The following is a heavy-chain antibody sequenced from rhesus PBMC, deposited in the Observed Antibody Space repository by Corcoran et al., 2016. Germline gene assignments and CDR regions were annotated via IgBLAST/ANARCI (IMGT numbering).Heavy chain of an antibody. J-gene: IGHJ4*01. CDR2: IYGSGGST. V-gene: IGHV4-93*02. CDR1: VGSFSGSS. Sequence: QVQLEESGPGLVQPSETLSLTRAVSVGSFSGSSGGWLRPSPGKGREGIGGIYGSGGSTEYNPSLKSRVTVSIDTSKNQFSLKLSSVTAADTAVYYCARRIPVDYWGQGVLVTVSS. CDR3: ARRIPVDY.